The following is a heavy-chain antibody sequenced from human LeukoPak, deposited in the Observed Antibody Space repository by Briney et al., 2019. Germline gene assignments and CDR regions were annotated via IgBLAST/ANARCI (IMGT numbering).Heavy chain of an antibody. CDR1: GYTFIDHY. V-gene: IGHV1-2*02. J-gene: IGHJ3*02. CDR3: ARVYRISLNDAFDI. CDR2: INPYSGAT. Sequence: ASVKVSCKASGYTFIDHYIHWVRQAPGQGLEWMGWINPYSGATTFAQKFQGRVSMTRDTSISTVFIDLTTLTSDAPAVYYCARVYRISLNDAFDIWGQGTVVTVSS. D-gene: IGHD1-26*01.